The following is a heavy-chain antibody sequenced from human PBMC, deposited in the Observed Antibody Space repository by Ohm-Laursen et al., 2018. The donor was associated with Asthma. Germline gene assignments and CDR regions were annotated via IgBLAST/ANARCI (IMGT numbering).Heavy chain of an antibody. CDR2: ISSSGSTI. V-gene: IGHV3-11*01. CDR3: AKSQAAGTRGYYYYGMDV. D-gene: IGHD6-13*01. J-gene: IGHJ6*02. CDR1: GFTFSDYY. Sequence: SLRLSCAASGFTFSDYYMSWIRQAPGKGLEWVSYISSSGSTIYYADSVKGRFTISRDNAKNSLYLQMNSLRAEDTALYYCAKSQAAGTRGYYYYGMDVWGQGTTVTVSS.